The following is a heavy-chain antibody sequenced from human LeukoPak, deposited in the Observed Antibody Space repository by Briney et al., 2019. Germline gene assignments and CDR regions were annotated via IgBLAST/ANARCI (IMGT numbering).Heavy chain of an antibody. CDR2: ISGSGGST. D-gene: IGHD3-22*01. Sequence: GGTLRLSCAASGFTFSSYGMSWVRQAPGKGLEWVSGISGSGGSTYYADSVKGRFTISRDNSKNTLYLQMNSLRAEDTAVYYCALSSGYFRDWGQGTLVTVSS. J-gene: IGHJ4*02. CDR1: GFTFSSYG. CDR3: ALSSGYFRD. V-gene: IGHV3-23*01.